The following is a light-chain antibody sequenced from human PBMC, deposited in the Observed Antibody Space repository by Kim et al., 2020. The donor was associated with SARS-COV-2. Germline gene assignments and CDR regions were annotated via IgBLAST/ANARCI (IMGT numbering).Light chain of an antibody. J-gene: IGLJ3*02. CDR2: GKS. Sequence: ALRQTVRTTCQVYSHRSYYASWYQQKPAQAHVLVVYGKSNRPSGIPDRFSGSSSGYTASLTNTGAQAEDEADYYWNSRDSSGNHWVFGVRTQLTVL. CDR1: SHRSYY. CDR3: NSRDSSGNHWV. V-gene: IGLV3-19*01.